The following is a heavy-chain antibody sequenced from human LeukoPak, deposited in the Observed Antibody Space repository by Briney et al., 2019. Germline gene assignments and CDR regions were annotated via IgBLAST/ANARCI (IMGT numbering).Heavy chain of an antibody. CDR2: MNPNNRNT. J-gene: IGHJ4*02. CDR3: ARSRGYGDDY. D-gene: IGHD4-17*01. Sequence: ASVKVSCKASGYTLSNYDINWVRQATGQGLEWMGWMNPNNRNTGYAQKFQGRVTMTRNTSISTAYMELNSLRSEDTAVYYCARSRGYGDDYWGQGTLVTVSS. CDR1: GYTLSNYD. V-gene: IGHV1-8*01.